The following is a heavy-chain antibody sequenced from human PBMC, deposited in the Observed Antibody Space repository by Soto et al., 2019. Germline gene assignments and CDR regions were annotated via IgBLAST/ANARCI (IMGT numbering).Heavy chain of an antibody. CDR2: ISSSGSTI. V-gene: IGHV3-48*03. Sequence: GGSLRLSCAASGFTFSSYEMNWVRQAPGKGLEWVSYISSSGSTIYYADSVKGRFAISRDNAKNSLYLQMNSVRAEDTAVYYCARERIVVVPAAIPNYYYYGMDVWGQGTTVSVS. CDR3: ARERIVVVPAAIPNYYYYGMDV. J-gene: IGHJ6*02. D-gene: IGHD2-2*02. CDR1: GFTFSSYE.